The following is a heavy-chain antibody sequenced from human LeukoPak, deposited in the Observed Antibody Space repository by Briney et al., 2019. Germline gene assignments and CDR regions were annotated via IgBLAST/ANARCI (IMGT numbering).Heavy chain of an antibody. J-gene: IGHJ3*02. CDR3: ARVDDSSGGDAFDI. CDR1: GGTFSSYA. V-gene: IGHV1-69*04. CDR2: IIPIFGIA. D-gene: IGHD3-22*01. Sequence: SVKDSCKASGGTFSSYAISSVRQGPGEGLEWMGRIIPIFGIANYAQKFQGRVTITADNSTSTAYMELSRLRSEDTAVYYCARVDDSSGGDAFDIWGQGTMVTVSS.